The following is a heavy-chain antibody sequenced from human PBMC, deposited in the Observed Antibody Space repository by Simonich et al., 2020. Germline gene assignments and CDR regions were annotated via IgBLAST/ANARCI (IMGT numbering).Heavy chain of an antibody. Sequence: QVQLQQWGAGLLKPSETLSLTCAVYGGSFSGYYWSWIRQPPGKGLEWIGEINHSGSTNYNPPRKSRVTISVDTSKNQFSLKLSSVTAADTAVYYCARLSSRSDAFDIWGQGTMVTVSS. CDR1: GGSFSGYY. V-gene: IGHV4-34*01. CDR3: ARLSSRSDAFDI. J-gene: IGHJ3*02. CDR2: INHSGST.